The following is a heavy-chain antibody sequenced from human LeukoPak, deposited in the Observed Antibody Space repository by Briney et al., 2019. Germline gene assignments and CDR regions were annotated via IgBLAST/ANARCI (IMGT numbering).Heavy chain of an antibody. Sequence: GGSLRLSCAASGFTFSDYYMSWVRQAPGKGLEWVSYISSSDSTIYYADSVKGRFTISRDNAKNSLYLQMNSLRAEDTAIYYCARDNLAAAGDDNFDIWGQGTMVTVSS. D-gene: IGHD6-13*01. J-gene: IGHJ3*02. V-gene: IGHV3-11*04. CDR1: GFTFSDYY. CDR3: ARDNLAAAGDDNFDI. CDR2: ISSSDSTI.